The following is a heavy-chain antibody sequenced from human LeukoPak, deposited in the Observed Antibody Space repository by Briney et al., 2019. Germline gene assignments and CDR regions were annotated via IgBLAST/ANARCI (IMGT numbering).Heavy chain of an antibody. CDR2: ISGSGGST. D-gene: IGHD6-6*01. CDR3: AGSIAARGYYMDV. V-gene: IGHV3-23*01. CDR1: GFTFSSYA. J-gene: IGHJ6*03. Sequence: GGSLRLSCAASGFTFSSYAMSWVRQAPGKGLEWVSAISGSGGSTYYADSVKGRFTISRDNSKNTLYLQMNSLRAEDTAVHYCAGSIAARGYYMDVWGKGTTVTVSS.